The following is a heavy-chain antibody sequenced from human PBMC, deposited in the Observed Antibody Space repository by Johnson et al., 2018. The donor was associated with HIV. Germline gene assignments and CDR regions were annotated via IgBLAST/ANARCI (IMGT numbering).Heavy chain of an antibody. CDR2: ISRGGST. Sequence: VQLVESGGGLVQPGGSLRLSCAASGFTVSSNYMSWVRQAPGTGLEWVSVISRGGSTYYADPVKGRFSISCTNSNNTLSLQIIRLKAEDTAVYYCTRRVTRYYDILTAYSKGDDAFDIWGQGTMVTVSS. J-gene: IGHJ3*02. D-gene: IGHD3-9*01. V-gene: IGHV3-66*04. CDR1: GFTVSSNY. CDR3: TRRVTRYYDILTAYSKGDDAFDI.